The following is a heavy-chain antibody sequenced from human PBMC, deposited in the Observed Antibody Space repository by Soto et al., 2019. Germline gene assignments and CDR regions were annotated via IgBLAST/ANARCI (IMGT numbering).Heavy chain of an antibody. D-gene: IGHD6-13*01. Sequence: PSETLSLTCAVSGGSISSGGYSWSWIRQPPGKGLEGIGYIYHSGSIYYNPSLKSRVTISADTSKNQFSLKLTSVTAADTAVYYCVRGGIAGNWFDPWGQGTLVTVSS. CDR1: GGSISSGGYS. CDR3: VRGGIAGNWFDP. CDR2: IYHSGSI. J-gene: IGHJ5*02. V-gene: IGHV4-30-2*01.